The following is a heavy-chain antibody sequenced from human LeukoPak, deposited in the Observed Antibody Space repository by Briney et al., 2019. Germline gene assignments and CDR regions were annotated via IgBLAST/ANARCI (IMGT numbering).Heavy chain of an antibody. J-gene: IGHJ4*02. CDR1: GGPFSRGYYY. V-gene: IGHV4-61*01. D-gene: IGHD1-26*01. CDR3: ARDRGWEVFDY. CDR2: MYYSGTT. Sequence: PSHTLSLMRTVSGGPFSRGYYYWGWSRQSPGRGVERSGNMYYSGTTTYNPSRKSRVTISRDTSKNQYSLNLSSVTSLDTALYYCARDRGWEVFDYWGQGILVTVSS.